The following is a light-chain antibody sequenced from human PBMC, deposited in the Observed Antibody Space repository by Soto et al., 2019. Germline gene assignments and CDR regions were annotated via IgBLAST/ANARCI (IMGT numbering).Light chain of an antibody. CDR2: GAS. V-gene: IGKV1-39*01. Sequence: DIQMTQSPSSLSASVGDRVAITCRASQSISGYLNWYQQKLGKAPRLLIYGASSLQSGVPSRFSGSGSGTDFTLTISSLEPEDFATYYCQQSHSTPLTFGQGTRLEIK. J-gene: IGKJ5*01. CDR3: QQSHSTPLT. CDR1: QSISGY.